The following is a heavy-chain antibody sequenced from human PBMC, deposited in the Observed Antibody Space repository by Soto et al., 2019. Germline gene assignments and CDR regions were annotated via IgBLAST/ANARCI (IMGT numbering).Heavy chain of an antibody. J-gene: IGHJ6*02. D-gene: IGHD5-18*01. Sequence: QVQLVQSGPEVRKPGASVKVSCKASAYTFTNYGISWVRQAPGQGLEWMGWISGVNGQTNYAQKFRGRVTITTDTSMSTDYMERRSLRSDETAMYYWARDGRKHLWVEGLNAMDVWGHGTPVTVSS. CDR3: ARDGRKHLWVEGLNAMDV. CDR2: ISGVNGQT. V-gene: IGHV1-18*01. CDR1: AYTFTNYG.